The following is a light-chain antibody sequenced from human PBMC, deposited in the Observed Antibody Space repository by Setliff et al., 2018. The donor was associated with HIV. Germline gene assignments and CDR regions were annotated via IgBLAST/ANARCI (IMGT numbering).Light chain of an antibody. CDR1: SSDIAAYNL. Sequence: QAVVTQPASVSGSPGQSITISCSGTSSDIAAYNLVSWYQQHPGKAPKLMISDVSSRPSGVSNRFSGSKSGSTASLTISGLQPEDEADYYCSSFTISTTWVFGGGTKVTVL. CDR2: DVS. V-gene: IGLV2-14*03. J-gene: IGLJ3*02. CDR3: SSFTISTTWV.